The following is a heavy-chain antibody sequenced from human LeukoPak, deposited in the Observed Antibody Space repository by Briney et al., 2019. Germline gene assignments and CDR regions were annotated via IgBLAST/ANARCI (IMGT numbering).Heavy chain of an antibody. Sequence: ASAKVSCKASGYTFTSYAMHWVRQAPGQRLEWMGWINAGNGNTKYSQKFQGRVTITRDTSASTAYMELSSLRSEDTAVYYCARANYDYVWGSYRPTSFDPWGQGTLVTVSS. J-gene: IGHJ5*02. CDR2: INAGNGNT. V-gene: IGHV1-3*01. D-gene: IGHD3-16*02. CDR3: ARANYDYVWGSYRPTSFDP. CDR1: GYTFTSYA.